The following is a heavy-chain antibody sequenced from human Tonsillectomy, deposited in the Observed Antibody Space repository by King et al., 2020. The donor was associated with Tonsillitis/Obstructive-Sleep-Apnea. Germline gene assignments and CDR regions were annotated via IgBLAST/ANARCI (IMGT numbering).Heavy chain of an antibody. CDR2: ISGSGNTI. V-gene: IGHV3-48*02. CDR1: GFTFNFYS. Sequence: VQLVESGGGLIQPGGSLRLSCAASGFTFNFYSMDGVRQAPGKGLEWVSYISGSGNTIYYAVSVKGRFTISRDNAKSSLYLQMNRLRDEDTAVYYCTRDIRGNYDFWSGYPGYWGQGTLVTVSS. J-gene: IGHJ4*02. CDR3: TRDIRGNYDFWSGYPGY. D-gene: IGHD3-3*01.